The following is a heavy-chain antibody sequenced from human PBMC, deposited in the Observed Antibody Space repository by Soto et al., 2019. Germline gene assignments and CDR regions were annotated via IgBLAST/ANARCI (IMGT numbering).Heavy chain of an antibody. V-gene: IGHV4-34*01. CDR1: GGSFSCFY. CDR3: ARMAGPWYFDL. J-gene: IGHJ2*01. Sequence: SETLSLTCSVHGGSFSCFYWTWIRQPPGKGLEWIGEINHSGSSNYNPPLKSRVTMSLDTSRNQFSLSLNSVTAADTAVYYCARMAGPWYFDLWGRGTLVTVSS. CDR2: INHSGSS.